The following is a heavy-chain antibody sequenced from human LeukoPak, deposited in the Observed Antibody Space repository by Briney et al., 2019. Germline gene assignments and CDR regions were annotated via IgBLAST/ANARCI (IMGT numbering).Heavy chain of an antibody. CDR1: VYTLTRYD. D-gene: IGHD2-2*01. CDR2: MYANGVNT. V-gene: IGHV1-8*01. J-gene: IGHJ5*02. CDR3: ARGPSRVVPAARGKWWFDP. Sequence: ASVKVSRKACVYTLTRYDIYWVRQATGEGGEWMGWMYANGVNTYYGHNYQDRVTVTRHISISTDYMELSSLRYVDTAVYYGARGPSRVVPAARGKWWFDPWGQGTLVTVSS.